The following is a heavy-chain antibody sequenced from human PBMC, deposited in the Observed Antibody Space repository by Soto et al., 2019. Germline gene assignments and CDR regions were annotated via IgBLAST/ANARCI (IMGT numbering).Heavy chain of an antibody. V-gene: IGHV3-23*01. CDR2: ISGSGSGT. J-gene: IGHJ4*02. D-gene: IGHD6-19*01. CDR3: AKGFVFGWYPPNYFDY. Sequence: PGGSLRLSCAASGFGFSTYAMTWVRQAPGQGLDWVSTISGSGSGTYYADSVKGRFTISRDNSKSKLYLQMNSLRAEDTAVYYCAKGFVFGWYPPNYFDYWGQGTLVTVSS. CDR1: GFGFSTYA.